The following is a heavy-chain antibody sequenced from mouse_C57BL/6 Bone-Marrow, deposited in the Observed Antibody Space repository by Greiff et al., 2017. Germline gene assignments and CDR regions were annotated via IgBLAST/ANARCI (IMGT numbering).Heavy chain of an antibody. CDR2: IYPGSGST. J-gene: IGHJ4*01. CDR1: GYTFTSYW. CDR3: ARCGRTLVATDAMDY. V-gene: IGHV1-55*01. Sequence: QVQLKQSGAELVKPGASVKMSCKASGYTFTSYWLTWVKQRPGQGLEWIGDIYPGSGSTNYNEKFKSKAKRTVDTSSSTAYMQLSSLTSDDSAIYYSARCGRTLVATDAMDYWGQGTSVTVSS. D-gene: IGHD1-1*01.